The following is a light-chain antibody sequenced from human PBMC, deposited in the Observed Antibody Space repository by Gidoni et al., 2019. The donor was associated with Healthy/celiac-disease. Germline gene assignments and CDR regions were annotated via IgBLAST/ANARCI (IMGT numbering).Light chain of an antibody. J-gene: IGKJ1*01. Sequence: STGTLSLSPGERATLSCRASQSVSSSYLAWYQQKPGQAPRLLIYGASSRATGIPDRFSGSGSGTDFTLTISRLEPEYFAVYYCQQYGSSPRTFGQGTKVEIK. CDR3: QQYGSSPRT. CDR2: GAS. CDR1: QSVSSSY. V-gene: IGKV3-20*01.